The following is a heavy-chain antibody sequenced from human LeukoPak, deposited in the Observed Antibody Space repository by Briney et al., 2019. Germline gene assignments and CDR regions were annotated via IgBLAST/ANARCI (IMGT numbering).Heavy chain of an antibody. Sequence: TGGSLRLSCTASGFSFSNYAMSWVRQAPGKGLEWVSAISGSGGSTYCADSVKARFTISRDNSKNTLYLQMNSLRAEDTAVYYCAKDPHYGDYVGYWGQGTLVTVSS. D-gene: IGHD4-17*01. J-gene: IGHJ4*02. CDR2: ISGSGGST. CDR3: AKDPHYGDYVGY. V-gene: IGHV3-23*01. CDR1: GFSFSNYA.